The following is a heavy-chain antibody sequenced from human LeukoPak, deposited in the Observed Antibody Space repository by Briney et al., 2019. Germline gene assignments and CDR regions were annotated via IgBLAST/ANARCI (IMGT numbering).Heavy chain of an antibody. CDR3: TRGRSGYGPFDAFDI. Sequence: GGSLRLSCTASGYTFSSYAMTWVRQAPGEGLEWVSAISGSGANTYYADSVKGRFAASRDNSKDTLYLQMRSLRAEDTAVYYCTRGRSGYGPFDAFDIWGHGTWVTVSS. V-gene: IGHV3-23*01. J-gene: IGHJ3*02. CDR2: ISGSGANT. D-gene: IGHD3-22*01. CDR1: GYTFSSYA.